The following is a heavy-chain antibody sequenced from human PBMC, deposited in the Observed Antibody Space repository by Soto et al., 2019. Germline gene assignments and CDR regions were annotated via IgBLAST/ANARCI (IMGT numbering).Heavy chain of an antibody. J-gene: IGHJ4*02. D-gene: IGHD3-3*01. CDR3: ARRLGPAYYDFWSGYYFDY. Sequence: GESLKISGQVSVYSLTSYWICWLRQIPARFLQWMGIIYPGDSDTRYSPSFQGQVTISADKSISTAYLQWSSLKASDTAMYYCARRLGPAYYDFWSGYYFDYWGQGTLVTVSS. CDR1: VYSLTSYW. CDR2: IYPGDSDT. V-gene: IGHV5-51*01.